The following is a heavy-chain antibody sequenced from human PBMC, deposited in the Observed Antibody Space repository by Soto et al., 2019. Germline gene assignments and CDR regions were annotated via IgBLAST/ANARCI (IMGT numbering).Heavy chain of an antibody. CDR3: ARTRYGDNVDY. V-gene: IGHV1-8*01. D-gene: IGHD4-17*01. J-gene: IGHJ4*02. CDR1: GYTFTSYD. Sequence: QVQLVQSGAEVKKPGASVKVSCKASGYTFTSYDINGVRQATGQGLEWMGWMNPTSGNTGDAQKCQGRVTMTRNTSTSTAYMELSGVRSEDTAVYSCARTRYGDNVDYWGKGTLVPVSS. CDR2: MNPTSGNT.